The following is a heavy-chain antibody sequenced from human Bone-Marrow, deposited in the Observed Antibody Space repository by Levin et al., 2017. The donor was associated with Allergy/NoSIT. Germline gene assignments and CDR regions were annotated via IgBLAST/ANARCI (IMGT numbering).Heavy chain of an antibody. D-gene: IGHD3-3*01. V-gene: IGHV4-39*02. CDR1: GGSIRSSSYY. CDR2: IYYSGST. CDR3: ARDSLTIFGVVIPYNWFDP. Sequence: SQTLSLPCTVSGGSIRSSSYYWGWIRQPPGKGLEWIGSIYYSGSTYYNPSLKSRVTISVDTSKNQFSLKLSSVTAADTAVYYCARDSLTIFGVVIPYNWFDPWGQGTLVTVSS. J-gene: IGHJ5*02.